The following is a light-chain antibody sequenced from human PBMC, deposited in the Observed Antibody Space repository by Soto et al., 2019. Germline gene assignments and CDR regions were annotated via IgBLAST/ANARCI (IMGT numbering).Light chain of an antibody. CDR3: QQYASFWTM. J-gene: IGKJ1*01. V-gene: IGKV1-5*01. Sequence: DIQMTQSPSTLSASVGDRVTITCRASQSISSWLAWYQQKPGKAPKLLIYDASSLESGVPSRFSGSGSGTEFTLTISSLQPDDFATYYCQQYASFWTMFGQGTKVDIK. CDR2: DAS. CDR1: QSISSW.